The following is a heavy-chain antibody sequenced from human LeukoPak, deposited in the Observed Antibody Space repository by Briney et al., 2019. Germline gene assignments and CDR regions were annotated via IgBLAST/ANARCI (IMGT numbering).Heavy chain of an antibody. V-gene: IGHV3-23*01. CDR3: AKWGIVVVPAAKDAFDI. Sequence: PGRSLRLSCAASGFTFSSYAMSWVRQAPGKGLEWVSAISGSGGSTYYADSVKGRFTISRDNSKNTLYLQMNSLRAEDTAVYYCAKWGIVVVPAAKDAFDIWGQGTMVTVSS. J-gene: IGHJ3*02. D-gene: IGHD2-2*01. CDR1: GFTFSSYA. CDR2: ISGSGGST.